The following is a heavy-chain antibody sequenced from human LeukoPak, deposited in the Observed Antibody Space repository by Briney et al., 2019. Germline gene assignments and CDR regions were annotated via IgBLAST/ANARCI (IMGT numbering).Heavy chain of an antibody. CDR2: IYYSGST. Sequence: SETLSLTCTVSGGSISSYYWSWIRQPPGKGLEWIGYIYYSGSTNYYPSPKSRVTISVDTSKNQFSLKLSSVTAADTAVYYCARGSGWYYYWGQGTLVTVSS. J-gene: IGHJ4*02. V-gene: IGHV4-59*01. D-gene: IGHD6-19*01. CDR3: ARGSGWYYY. CDR1: GGSISSYY.